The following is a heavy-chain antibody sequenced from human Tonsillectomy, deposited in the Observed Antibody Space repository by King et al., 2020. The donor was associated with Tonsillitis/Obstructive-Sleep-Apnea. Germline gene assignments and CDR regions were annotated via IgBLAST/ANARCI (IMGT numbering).Heavy chain of an antibody. V-gene: IGHV3-9*01. CDR3: AKAYYYDSSGYSIFDY. J-gene: IGHJ4*02. Sequence: QLVQSGGGLVQPGRSLRLSCAASGFTFDDYAMHWVRQAPGKGLEWVSGISWNSGSIGYADSVKGRFTISRDNAKNSLYLQMNSLRAEDTALYYCAKAYYYDSSGYSIFDYWGQGTLVTVSS. D-gene: IGHD3-22*01. CDR2: ISWNSGSI. CDR1: GFTFDDYA.